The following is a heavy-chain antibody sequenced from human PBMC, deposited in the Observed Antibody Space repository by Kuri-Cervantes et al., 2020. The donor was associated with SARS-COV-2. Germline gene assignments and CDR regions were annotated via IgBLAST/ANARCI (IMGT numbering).Heavy chain of an antibody. J-gene: IGHJ6*03. Sequence: SETLSLTCTVSGGSISTNSYYWGWIRQPPGKGLEWIGSIYYSGSTYYNPSLKSRVTISVDTSKNQFSLKLSSVTAADTAVYYCRIAVAGTAGLMDVWGKGTTVTVSS. CDR2: IYYSGST. D-gene: IGHD6-19*01. CDR3: RIAVAGTAGLMDV. CDR1: GGSISTNSYY. V-gene: IGHV4-39*01.